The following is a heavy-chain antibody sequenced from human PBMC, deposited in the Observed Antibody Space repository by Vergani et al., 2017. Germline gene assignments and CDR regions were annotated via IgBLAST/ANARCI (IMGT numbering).Heavy chain of an antibody. D-gene: IGHD3-10*01. CDR2: ISYDGSNK. CDR1: GFTFSSYA. Sequence: QVQLVESGGGVVQPGRSLRLSCAASGFTFSSYAMHWVRQAPGKGLEWVAVISYDGSNKYYADSVKGRFTISRDNSKNTLYLQMNSLRAEDTAVYYCARDTESSGSYPNYWGQGTLVTVSS. J-gene: IGHJ4*02. CDR3: ARDTESSGSYPNY. V-gene: IGHV3-30-3*01.